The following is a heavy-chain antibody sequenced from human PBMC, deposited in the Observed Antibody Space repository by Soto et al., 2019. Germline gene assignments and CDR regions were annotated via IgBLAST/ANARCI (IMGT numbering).Heavy chain of an antibody. V-gene: IGHV3-30*18. CDR2: ISYDGSNK. Sequence: QVQLVESGGGVVQPGRSLRLSCAASGFTFSSYGMHWVRQAPGKGLEWVAVISYDGSNKYYADSVKGRFTISRDNSKNTLYLQMNSLRAEDTAVYYCAKADYCDYDPEDAFDIWGQGTMVTVSS. CDR3: AKADYCDYDPEDAFDI. CDR1: GFTFSSYG. D-gene: IGHD4-17*01. J-gene: IGHJ3*02.